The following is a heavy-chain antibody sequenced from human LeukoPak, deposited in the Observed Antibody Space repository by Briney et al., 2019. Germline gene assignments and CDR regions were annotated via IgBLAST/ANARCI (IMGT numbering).Heavy chain of an antibody. CDR1: GFTFSSYA. V-gene: IGHV3-30-3*01. Sequence: GGSLRLSCAASGFTFSSYAMHWVRQAPGKGLEWVAVISYDGSNKYYADSVKGRFTISRDNSKNTLYLQMNSLRAEDTAVYYCARGVLVHDYGDYWGQGTLVTVSS. CDR3: ARGVLVHDYGDY. CDR2: ISYDGSNK. J-gene: IGHJ4*02. D-gene: IGHD1-26*01.